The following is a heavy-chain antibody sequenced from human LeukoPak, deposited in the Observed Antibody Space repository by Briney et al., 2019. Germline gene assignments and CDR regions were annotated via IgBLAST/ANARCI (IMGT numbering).Heavy chain of an antibody. CDR2: ISSSSTYI. Sequence: GGSLSLSCAAAGFSFSTYYVNWDRQAPGKGLEWVSCISSSSTYIYYADSVRGRFASSRDNAKNSLYLQINSLRAEDTAVYYCARENHGSFDYWGQGSLVTVSS. J-gene: IGHJ4*02. V-gene: IGHV3-21*01. D-gene: IGHD1-14*01. CDR1: GFSFSTYY. CDR3: ARENHGSFDY.